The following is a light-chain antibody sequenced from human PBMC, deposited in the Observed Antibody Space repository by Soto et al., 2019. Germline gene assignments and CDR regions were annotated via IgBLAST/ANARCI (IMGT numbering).Light chain of an antibody. V-gene: IGKV1-5*01. Sequence: ASVGDRVPITCRASQSISGWLAWYQQKPGKAPKLLIYDASSLESGVPSRFSGSGSGTEFTLTISSLQPDDFATYYCQQYDSSWTFGQGTKVDIK. CDR3: QQYDSSWT. CDR1: QSISGW. J-gene: IGKJ1*01. CDR2: DAS.